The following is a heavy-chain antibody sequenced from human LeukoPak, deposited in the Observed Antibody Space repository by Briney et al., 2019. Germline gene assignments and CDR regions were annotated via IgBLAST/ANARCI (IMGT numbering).Heavy chain of an antibody. V-gene: IGHV3-23*01. CDR2: ILSMGTT. J-gene: IGHJ5*02. CDR3: ATVKYDYGDPVGWFDP. D-gene: IGHD4-17*01. Sequence: PGGSLRLSCAASGFPFSASAMTWVRQAPGKGLEWVSHILSMGTTYYADSVRGRSTISRDNSKNTLYLLMTSLRADDTAVYYCATVKYDYGDPVGWFDPWGQGTLVTVSS. CDR1: GFPFSASA.